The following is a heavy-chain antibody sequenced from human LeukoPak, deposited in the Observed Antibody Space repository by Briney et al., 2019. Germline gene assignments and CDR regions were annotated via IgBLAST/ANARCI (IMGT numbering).Heavy chain of an antibody. V-gene: IGHV3-7*01. Sequence: GGSLRLSCAASGFSFSSYWLSWVRQAPGRGLEWVANIKEDGSERYYVGSVKGRFTISRDNAKNSLYLQMNSLRAEDTAVYYCARPGGFTTVRGVITPHGWNYWGQGTLVTVSS. J-gene: IGHJ4*02. CDR3: ARPGGFTTVRGVITPHGWNY. CDR2: IKEDGSER. CDR1: GFSFSSYW. D-gene: IGHD3-10*01.